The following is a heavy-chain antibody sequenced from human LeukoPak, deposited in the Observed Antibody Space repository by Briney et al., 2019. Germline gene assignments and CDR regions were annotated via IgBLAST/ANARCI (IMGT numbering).Heavy chain of an antibody. CDR2: IIPIFGTA. J-gene: IGHJ1*01. CDR3: ATPPGDNCGGDCYSIGYFQH. V-gene: IGHV1-69*01. Sequence: SVKVSCKASGGTFSSYAISWVRQAPGQGLEWMGGIIPIFGTANYAQKFQGRVTITADESTSTAYMGLSSLRSEDTAVYYCATPPGDNCGGDCYSIGYFQHWGQGTLVTVSS. CDR1: GGTFSSYA. D-gene: IGHD2-21*02.